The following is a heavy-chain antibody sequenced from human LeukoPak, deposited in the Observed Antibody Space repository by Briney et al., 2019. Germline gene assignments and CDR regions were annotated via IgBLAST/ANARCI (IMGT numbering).Heavy chain of an antibody. V-gene: IGHV4-38-2*02. CDR3: ARVKTPSGYSSGWPPFDY. Sequence: PSETLSLTCTVSGYSISSGYYWGWIRQPPGKGLEWIGSIYHSGSTYYNPSLKSRVTISVDTSKNQFSLRLSSVTAADTAVYYCARVKTPSGYSSGWPPFDYWGQGTLVTVSS. CDR2: IYHSGST. CDR1: GYSISSGYY. J-gene: IGHJ4*02. D-gene: IGHD6-19*01.